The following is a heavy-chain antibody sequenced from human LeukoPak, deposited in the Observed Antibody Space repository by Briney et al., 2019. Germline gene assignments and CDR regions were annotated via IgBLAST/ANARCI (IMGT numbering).Heavy chain of an antibody. CDR3: ALGCSSSSYCY. Sequence: ASVKVSCKASGYTFTNYAMHWVRQAPGQSLEWVGWINGGNGNTKYSQKFQGRVTITRDTSASTAYMELSSLRSEDTAVFYCALGCSSSSYCYWGQGTLVTVSS. D-gene: IGHD2-2*01. CDR1: GYTFTNYA. J-gene: IGHJ4*02. V-gene: IGHV1-3*01. CDR2: INGGNGNT.